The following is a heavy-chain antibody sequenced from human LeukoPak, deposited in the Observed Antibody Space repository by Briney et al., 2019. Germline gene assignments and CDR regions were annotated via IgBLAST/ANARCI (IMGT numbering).Heavy chain of an antibody. D-gene: IGHD2-2*01. CDR3: ASTYCSSTSCSFDY. Sequence: SETLSLTCTVSGGSISSGSYYWSWIRQPAGKGLEWIGRIYTSGSTNYNPSLKSRVTISVDTFKNQFSLKLSSVTAADTAVYYCASTYCSSTSCSFDYWGQGTLVTVSS. CDR2: IYTSGST. J-gene: IGHJ4*02. V-gene: IGHV4-61*02. CDR1: GGSISSGSYY.